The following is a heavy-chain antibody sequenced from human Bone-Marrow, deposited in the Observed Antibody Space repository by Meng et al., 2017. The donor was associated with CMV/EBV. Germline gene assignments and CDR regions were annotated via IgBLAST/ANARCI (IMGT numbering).Heavy chain of an antibody. Sequence: GGSLRLSFAASGFTFNNFAMSWARQAPGKGLEWVSLIYTGGTSTFHADSVKGRFTISRDNSKNTLYLQMTSLRAEDTAVYYCAKLRDWNGYYPFDYWGQGTLVTASS. V-gene: IGHV3-23*03. D-gene: IGHD3-3*01. J-gene: IGHJ4*02. CDR2: IYTGGTST. CDR3: AKLRDWNGYYPFDY. CDR1: GFTFNNFA.